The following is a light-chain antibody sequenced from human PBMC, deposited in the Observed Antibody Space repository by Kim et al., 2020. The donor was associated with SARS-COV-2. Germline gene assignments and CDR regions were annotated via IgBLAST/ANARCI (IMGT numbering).Light chain of an antibody. Sequence: DIQMTQSPSSLSASVGDRVTITCQASQDISNYLNWYQQKPGKAPKLLIYDASNLETGVPSRFSGSGSGTDFTFTISSLQPEDIATFYCQQYDNIPRTFGGGTKVDIK. CDR3: QQYDNIPRT. J-gene: IGKJ4*01. CDR2: DAS. CDR1: QDISNY. V-gene: IGKV1-33*01.